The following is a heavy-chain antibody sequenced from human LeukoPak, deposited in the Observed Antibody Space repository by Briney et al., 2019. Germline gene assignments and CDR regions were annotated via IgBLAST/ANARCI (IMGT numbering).Heavy chain of an antibody. CDR2: ISGTSGTT. Sequence: GGSLRLSCAASGFTFSSYAMSWVRQAPGKGLEWVSGISGTSGTTYYADSVKGRFTISRDNSKNRLYLQMNSLRAEDTAVYYCAKESESYDSSGSTFDYWGLGTLVTVSS. J-gene: IGHJ4*02. CDR3: AKESESYDSSGSTFDY. V-gene: IGHV3-23*01. CDR1: GFTFSSYA. D-gene: IGHD3-22*01.